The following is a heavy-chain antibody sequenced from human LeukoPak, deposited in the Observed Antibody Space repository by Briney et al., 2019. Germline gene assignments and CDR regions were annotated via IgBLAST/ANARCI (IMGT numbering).Heavy chain of an antibody. D-gene: IGHD3-3*01. CDR2: IIPILGIA. CDR3: ARERYYDFWSGSSGYYMDV. J-gene: IGHJ6*03. CDR1: GGTFSSYT. Sequence: SLKVSCKASGGTFSSYTISWVRQAPGQGLEWMGRIIPILGIANYAQKFHGRVTITADKSTSTAYMELSSLRSEDTAVYYCARERYYDFWSGSSGYYMDVWGKGTTVTVSS. V-gene: IGHV1-69*04.